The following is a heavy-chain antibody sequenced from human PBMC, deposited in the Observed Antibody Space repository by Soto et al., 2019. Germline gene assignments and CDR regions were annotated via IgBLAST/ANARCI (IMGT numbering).Heavy chain of an antibody. J-gene: IGHJ4*02. CDR2: ISGSGGST. D-gene: IGHD3-16*02. CDR3: AKEGLHLGELSLYRLGYYFDY. V-gene: IGHV3-23*01. CDR1: GFTFSSYA. Sequence: GGSLRLSCAASGFTFSSYAMSWVRQAPGKGLEWVSAISGSGGSTYYADSVKGRFTISRDNSKNTLYLQMNSLRAEDTAVYYCAKEGLHLGELSLYRLGYYFDYWGQGTLVTVSS.